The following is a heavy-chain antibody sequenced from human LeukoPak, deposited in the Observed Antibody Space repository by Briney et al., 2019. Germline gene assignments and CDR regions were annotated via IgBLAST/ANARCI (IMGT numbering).Heavy chain of an antibody. CDR2: ISSSSSTI. Sequence: GGSLRLSCAASGFTFISYSMNWVRQAPGKGLEWVSYISSSSSTIYYADSVQGRFTISGDNAKNSLYLQMNSLRAEDTALYYCARDTYGDYSIDYWGQGTLVTVSS. V-gene: IGHV3-48*01. D-gene: IGHD4-17*01. CDR1: GFTFISYS. CDR3: ARDTYGDYSIDY. J-gene: IGHJ4*02.